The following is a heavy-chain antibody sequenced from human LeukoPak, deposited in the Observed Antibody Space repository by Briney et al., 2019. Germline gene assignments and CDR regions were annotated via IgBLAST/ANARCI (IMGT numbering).Heavy chain of an antibody. D-gene: IGHD6-19*01. CDR3: ARYYSVWYYFDY. J-gene: IGHJ4*02. CDR1: GYTFTTYY. V-gene: IGHV1-46*01. CDR2: INPSGGST. Sequence: ASVKVSCKASGYTFTTYYVHWVRQAPGQGLEWMGIINPSGGSTTYAQKFRGRLTMTRDMSTSTVYMELSSLRSEDTAVYYCARYYSVWYYFDYWGQGTLVTVSS.